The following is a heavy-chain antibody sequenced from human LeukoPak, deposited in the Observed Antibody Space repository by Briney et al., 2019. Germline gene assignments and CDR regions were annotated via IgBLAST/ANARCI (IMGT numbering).Heavy chain of an antibody. Sequence: PGGSLRLSCVASGLTFSDYSMNWVRQAPGKGLEWVSHISSSSSAISYADSAKGRFTISRDNAKKSLFLQMDSLRADDTAVYYCASRVGALDYWGQGTLVTVSS. J-gene: IGHJ4*02. V-gene: IGHV3-48*01. CDR1: GLTFSDYS. D-gene: IGHD1-26*01. CDR2: ISSSSSAI. CDR3: ASRVGALDY.